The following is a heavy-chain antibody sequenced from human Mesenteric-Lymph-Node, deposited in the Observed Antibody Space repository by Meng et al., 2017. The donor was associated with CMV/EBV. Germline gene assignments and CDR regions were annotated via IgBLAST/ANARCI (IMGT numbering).Heavy chain of an antibody. CDR3: ARGGFNYHYGMDV. Sequence: ASVKVSCKASGYTFNGYYIHWVRQAPGQGLEWMGWINPNIADTNYAQKFQDRVTITRNASIGTAYMELSSLKFEDSAMYYCARGGFNYHYGMDVWGQGTTVTVSS. CDR1: GYTFNGYY. CDR2: INPNIADT. V-gene: IGHV1-2*02. D-gene: IGHD1-1*01. J-gene: IGHJ6*02.